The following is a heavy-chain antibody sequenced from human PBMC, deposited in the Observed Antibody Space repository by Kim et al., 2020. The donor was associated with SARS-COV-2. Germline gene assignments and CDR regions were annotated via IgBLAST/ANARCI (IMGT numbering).Heavy chain of an antibody. Sequence: ASVKVSCKASGYTFTSYAMHWVRQAPGQRLEWMGWINAGNGNTKYSQKFQGRVTITRDTSASTAYMELSSLRSEDTAVYYCATGGLRWFGGLLGGVHWGYYGMDVWGQGTTVTVSS. CDR2: INAGNGNT. CDR1: GYTFTSYA. V-gene: IGHV1-3*01. CDR3: ATGGLRWFGGLLGGVHWGYYGMDV. J-gene: IGHJ6*02. D-gene: IGHD3-10*01.